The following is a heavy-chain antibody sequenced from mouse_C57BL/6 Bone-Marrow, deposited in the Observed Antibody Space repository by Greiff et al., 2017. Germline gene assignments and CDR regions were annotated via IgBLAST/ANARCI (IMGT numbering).Heavy chain of an antibody. CDR2: IRSKSNNYAT. V-gene: IGHV10-1*01. D-gene: IGHD2-1*01. Sequence: VMLVESGGGLVQPKGSLKLSCAASGFSFHTYAMNWVRQAPGTGLEWVARIRSKSNNYATYYADSVKDRFPISRDDSESMLYLQMNNLKTEDTAMYYGLRHLGNHYYAMDYWGQGTSVTVSA. J-gene: IGHJ4*01. CDR1: GFSFHTYA. CDR3: LRHLGNHYYAMDY.